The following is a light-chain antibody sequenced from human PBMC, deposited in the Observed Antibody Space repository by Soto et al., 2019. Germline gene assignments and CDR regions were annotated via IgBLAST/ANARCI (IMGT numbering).Light chain of an antibody. CDR1: QSISTW. J-gene: IGKJ1*01. V-gene: IGKV1-5*03. CDR2: SAS. Sequence: DIQMTQSPSTLSSSVGYRVTITCRASQSISTWLAWYQQKPGKAPKLLIYSASDLESGLQSRFSGSGSGTEFTLTISSLKPDDFETYYCQQYSSYWTCGQGTKVDIK. CDR3: QQYSSYWT.